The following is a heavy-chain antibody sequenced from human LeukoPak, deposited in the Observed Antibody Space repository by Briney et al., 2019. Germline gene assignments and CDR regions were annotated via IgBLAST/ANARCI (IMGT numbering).Heavy chain of an antibody. V-gene: IGHV4-34*01. Sequence: SETLSLTCAVYGGSFSGYYWSWIRQPPGKGLEWIGEINHSGSTNYNPSLKSRVTISVDTSKNQFSLKLSSVTAADTAVYYCPRGLVGGREFDYWGQGTLVTVSS. CDR1: GGSFSGYY. J-gene: IGHJ4*02. CDR3: PRGLVGGREFDY. D-gene: IGHD2-15*01. CDR2: INHSGST.